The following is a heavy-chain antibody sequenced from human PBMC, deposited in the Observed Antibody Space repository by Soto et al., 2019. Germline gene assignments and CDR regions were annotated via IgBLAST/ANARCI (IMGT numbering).Heavy chain of an antibody. D-gene: IGHD2-2*01. V-gene: IGHV3-53*01. Sequence: AGSLRLAGAASGFPVSRNYMSWVRPAPGKGLEWVSVIYSGSSTYYADSVKGRFTISRDNSKNTLYLQMNSLRAEVTALYYCARYQFHYGMDAWGQGTTVTVSS. CDR3: ARYQFHYGMDA. CDR2: IYSGSST. CDR1: GFPVSRNY. J-gene: IGHJ6*02.